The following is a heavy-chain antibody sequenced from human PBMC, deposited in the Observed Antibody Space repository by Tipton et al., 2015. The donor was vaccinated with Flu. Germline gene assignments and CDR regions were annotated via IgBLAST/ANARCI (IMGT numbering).Heavy chain of an antibody. Sequence: TLSLTCTVSGGSISTYYWSWIRQPPGKGLEWIGFINYNGGTDYNPSLKSRVTISVDTSKNQFSLRLSSVTAADTAVYYCARAPYSDYDTSGSSFDYWGQGTLVPVSS. CDR1: GGSISTYY. D-gene: IGHD3-22*01. V-gene: IGHV4-59*01. CDR3: ARAPYSDYDTSGSSFDY. CDR2: INYNGGT. J-gene: IGHJ4*02.